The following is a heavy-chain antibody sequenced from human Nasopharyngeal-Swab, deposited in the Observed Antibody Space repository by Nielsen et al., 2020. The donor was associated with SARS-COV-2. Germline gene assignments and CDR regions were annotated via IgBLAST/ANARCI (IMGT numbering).Heavy chain of an antibody. Sequence: ISQPPGKGLEWVSSISSSSSYIYYADSVKGRFTISRDNAKNSLYLQMNSLRAEDTAVYYCARDSNGMDVWGQGTTVTVSS. J-gene: IGHJ6*02. CDR2: ISSSSSYI. V-gene: IGHV3-21*01. CDR3: ARDSNGMDV. D-gene: IGHD2/OR15-2a*01.